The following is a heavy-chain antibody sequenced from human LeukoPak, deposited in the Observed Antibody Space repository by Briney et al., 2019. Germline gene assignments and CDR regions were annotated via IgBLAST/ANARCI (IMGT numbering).Heavy chain of an antibody. J-gene: IGHJ4*02. CDR1: GGSISSYY. CDR3: ARSLSGTPRD. Sequence: PSETLSLTCTVSGGSISSYYWSWIRQPPGKGLEWIWYIYYSGSTNYNPSLKSRVTISVDTSKNQFSLKLSSVTAADTAVYYYARSLSGTPRDWGQGTLATVSS. D-gene: IGHD1-26*01. CDR2: IYYSGST. V-gene: IGHV4-59*01.